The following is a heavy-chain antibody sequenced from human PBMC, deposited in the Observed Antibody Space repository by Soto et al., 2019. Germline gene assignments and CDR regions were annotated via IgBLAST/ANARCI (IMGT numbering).Heavy chain of an antibody. V-gene: IGHV4-30-2*01. Sequence: LRLSCAASGFIFSDYYMSWIRQPPGKGLEWIGYIYHSGSTYYNPSLKSRVTRSVDRSKNQFSLKLSSVTAADTAVYYCARTSTTVVTPAFDYWGQGTLVTVSS. J-gene: IGHJ4*02. D-gene: IGHD4-17*01. CDR2: IYHSGST. CDR3: ARTSTTVVTPAFDY. CDR1: GFIFSDYY.